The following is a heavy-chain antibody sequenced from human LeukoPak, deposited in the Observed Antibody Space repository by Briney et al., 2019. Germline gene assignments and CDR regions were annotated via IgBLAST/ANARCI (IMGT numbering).Heavy chain of an antibody. CDR2: ISGSGGST. V-gene: IGHV3-23*01. Sequence: GGSLRLSCAASGFTFSSYAMSWVRQAPGKGLEWVSAISGSGGSTYYADSVKGRFTISRDNSKNTLYLQMNSLRAEDTAVYYCAKDLARRTTVITFLKRHYYYGMDVWGQGTTVTVSS. J-gene: IGHJ6*02. CDR1: GFTFSSYA. CDR3: AKDLARRTTVITFLKRHYYYGMDV. D-gene: IGHD4-17*01.